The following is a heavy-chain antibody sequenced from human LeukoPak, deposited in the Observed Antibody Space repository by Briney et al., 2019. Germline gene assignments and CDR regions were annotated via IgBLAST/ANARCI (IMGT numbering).Heavy chain of an antibody. CDR1: GGSISSYY. Sequence: SETLSLTCTVSGGSISSYYWSRIRQPPGMGLEWIGYIYYSGSTNYNPSLKSRVTISVDTSKNQFSLKLSSVTAADTAVYYCARRVANSNYYYYGMDVWGQGTTVTVSS. CDR3: ARRVANSNYYYYGMDV. J-gene: IGHJ6*02. V-gene: IGHV4-59*08. CDR2: IYYSGST. D-gene: IGHD3-10*01.